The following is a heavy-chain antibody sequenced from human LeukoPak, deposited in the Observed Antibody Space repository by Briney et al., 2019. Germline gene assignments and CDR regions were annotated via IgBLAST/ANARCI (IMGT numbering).Heavy chain of an antibody. J-gene: IGHJ5*02. CDR2: ITGNGGGS. CDR3: AKGRGPGIVDWFDP. CDR1: GFTFSNYA. V-gene: IGHV3-23*01. Sequence: GGSLRLSCVASGFTFSNYAMMWVRQAPGKGLEWISSITGNGGGSFYAASVRGRFTFFRDNSRDTLYLQMDSLRAEDTAIYYCAKGRGPGIVDWFDPWGQGTLVTVSS. D-gene: IGHD1-26*01.